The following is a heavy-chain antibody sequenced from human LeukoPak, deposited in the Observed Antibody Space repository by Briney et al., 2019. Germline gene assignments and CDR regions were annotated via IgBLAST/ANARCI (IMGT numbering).Heavy chain of an antibody. D-gene: IGHD6-13*01. CDR2: IYTSGST. V-gene: IGHV4-61*02. CDR1: VGFISSGNYY. CDR3: ARGTQQQLDTGFQNYYYYYMDV. Sequence: SQTLSLTCTVSVGFISSGNYYWSWIRQPAGKELEWIGRIYTSGSTNYNPSLKSRITISVDTSKNQFSLKLTSVTAADTAVYYCARGTQQQLDTGFQNYYYYYMDVWGKGTTVTVSS. J-gene: IGHJ6*03.